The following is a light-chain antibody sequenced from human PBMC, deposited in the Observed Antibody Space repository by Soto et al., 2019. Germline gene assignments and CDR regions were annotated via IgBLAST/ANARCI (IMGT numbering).Light chain of an antibody. CDR3: QQYNSPIT. CDR1: QTISSW. J-gene: IGKJ5*01. CDR2: KAS. V-gene: IGKV1-5*03. Sequence: DIQMTQSPSTLSGSVGDRVTITCRASQTISSWLAWYQQKPGKAPKLLIYKASSLESGVPSRFSGSGSGTEFTLTISSLQPDDFATYYCQQYNSPITFGQGARLEIK.